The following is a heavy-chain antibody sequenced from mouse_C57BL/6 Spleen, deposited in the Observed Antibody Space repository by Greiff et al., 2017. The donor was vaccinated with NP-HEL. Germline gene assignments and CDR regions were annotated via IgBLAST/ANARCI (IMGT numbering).Heavy chain of an antibody. J-gene: IGHJ2*01. Sequence: VQLQQSGAELVRPGASVKLSCTASGFNIKDDYMHWVKQRPEQGLEWIGWIDPENGDTEYASKFQGKATITADTSSNTAYLQLSSLTSEDTAVYACTLGSRYGGYYFDDWGQGTTLTVSS. CDR3: TLGSRYGGYYFDD. CDR1: GFNIKDDY. CDR2: IDPENGDT. D-gene: IGHD1-1*01. V-gene: IGHV14-4*01.